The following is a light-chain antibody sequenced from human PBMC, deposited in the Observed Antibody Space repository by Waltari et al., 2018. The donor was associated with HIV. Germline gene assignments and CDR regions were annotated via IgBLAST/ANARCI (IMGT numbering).Light chain of an antibody. Sequence: QSALTQAASVSGSPGQSITISCTGSSSDIGAYNYVSWYQQHPDKVPQLLIYEVSNRPSGISNRFSGSKSGNTASLTISGLQADDEASYYCSSYTASSTLDVVFGGGTRLTVL. CDR1: SSDIGAYNY. CDR3: SSYTASSTLDVV. CDR2: EVS. V-gene: IGLV2-14*03. J-gene: IGLJ2*01.